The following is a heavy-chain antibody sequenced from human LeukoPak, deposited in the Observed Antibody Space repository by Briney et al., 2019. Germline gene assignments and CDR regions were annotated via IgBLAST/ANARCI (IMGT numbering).Heavy chain of an antibody. J-gene: IGHJ4*02. V-gene: IGHV1-2*06. CDR2: INPNSGGT. D-gene: IGHD5-18*01. Sequence: ASVKVSCKASGYTFTGYYMHWVRQAPGQGLEWMGRINPNSGGTNYAQKFQGRVTMTRDTSISTAYMELSRLRSDDTAVYYCARDTRGYSYGYQDYWGQGTLVTVPS. CDR1: GYTFTGYY. CDR3: ARDTRGYSYGYQDY.